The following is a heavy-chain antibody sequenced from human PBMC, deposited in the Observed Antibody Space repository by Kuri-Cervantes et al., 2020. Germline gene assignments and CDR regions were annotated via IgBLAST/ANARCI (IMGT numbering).Heavy chain of an antibody. V-gene: IGHV4-34*01. D-gene: IGHD3-9*01. CDR2: INHSGST. J-gene: IGHJ4*02. CDR3: ARTLYDILTGYYY. CDR1: GGSFSGYY. Sequence: SETLSLTCAVYGGSFSGYYWSWIRQPPGKGLEWIGEINHSGSTNYNPSLKSRVTISVDTSKNQFSLKLSSVTAADTAVYHCARTLYDILTGYYYWGQGTLVTVSS.